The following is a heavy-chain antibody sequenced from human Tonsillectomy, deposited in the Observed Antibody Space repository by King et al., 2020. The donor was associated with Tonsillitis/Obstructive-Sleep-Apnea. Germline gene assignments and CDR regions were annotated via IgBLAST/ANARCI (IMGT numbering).Heavy chain of an antibody. D-gene: IGHD6-25*01. CDR1: GFSFSSYG. V-gene: IGHV3-33*01. Sequence: QLVQSGGGVVQPGRSLRLSCAASGFSFSSYGMHWVRHVPGKGLEWVAIIYYDGNNKYYADSVKGRFTISRDNSKNKLYLQMNSLRAEDTAVYYCAGDVGSGSSPALDIWGQGTMVTVSS. CDR2: IYYDGNNK. CDR3: AGDVGSGSSPALDI. J-gene: IGHJ3*02.